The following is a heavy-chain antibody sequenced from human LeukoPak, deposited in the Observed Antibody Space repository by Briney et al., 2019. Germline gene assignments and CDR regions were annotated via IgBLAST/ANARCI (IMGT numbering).Heavy chain of an antibody. J-gene: IGHJ3*02. CDR2: VSGDGDTT. Sequence: GGSLRLSCAASGFTFRSFAMHWVRQDPGKGLQYVSGVSGDGDTTYYADSVKGRFTISRDNSKNTLFLQMSRLRHDDTAMYYCVKDRASSSWYGAFDMWGRGTMVTV. V-gene: IGHV3-64D*06. CDR1: GFTFRSFA. D-gene: IGHD6-13*01. CDR3: VKDRASSSWYGAFDM.